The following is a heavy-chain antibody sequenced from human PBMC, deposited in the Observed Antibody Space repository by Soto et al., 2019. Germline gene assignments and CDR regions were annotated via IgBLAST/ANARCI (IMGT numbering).Heavy chain of an antibody. CDR1: RFTFSSYG. D-gene: IGHD3-16*02. J-gene: IGHJ4*02. CDR2: ISHDGSNK. CDR3: AKDDNYDYVWGTYRSLYFYY. Sequence: GGSLRLSCTASRFTFSSYGMHWVRQAPGKGLEWVAVISHDGSNKYYADSVKGRFTISRDNSKNTLYLQMNSLRAEDTAVYYCAKDDNYDYVWGTYRSLYFYYWGRGTLVTVSS. V-gene: IGHV3-30*18.